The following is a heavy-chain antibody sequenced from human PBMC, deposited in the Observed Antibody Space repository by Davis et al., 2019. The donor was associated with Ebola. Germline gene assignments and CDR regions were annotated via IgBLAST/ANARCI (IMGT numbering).Heavy chain of an antibody. V-gene: IGHV3-7*01. J-gene: IGHJ6*04. CDR1: GFTFSSYW. CDR3: ARDSYGMDV. Sequence: GESLKISCAASGFTFSSYWMSWVRQAPGKGLEWVANIKQDGSEKYYVDSVKGRFTISRDNAKNSLYLQMNSLRAEDTAVYYCARDSYGMDVWGKGTTVTVSS. CDR2: IKQDGSEK.